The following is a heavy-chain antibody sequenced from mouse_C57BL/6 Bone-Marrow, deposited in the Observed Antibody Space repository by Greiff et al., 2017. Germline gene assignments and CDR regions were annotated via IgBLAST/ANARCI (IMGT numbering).Heavy chain of an antibody. D-gene: IGHD1-1*01. J-gene: IGHJ2*01. CDR1: GYTFTSYW. CDR3: AREGGTLVATDY. V-gene: IGHV1-64*01. CDR2: IHPNSGST. Sequence: QVQLQQPGAELVKPGASVKLSCKASGYTFTSYWLHWVKQRPGQGLEWIGMIHPNSGSTNYHEKFKSKATLTVDKSSSTTYMQRSCLKSKDSAVYYCAREGGTLVATDYWGQGTTLTVSS.